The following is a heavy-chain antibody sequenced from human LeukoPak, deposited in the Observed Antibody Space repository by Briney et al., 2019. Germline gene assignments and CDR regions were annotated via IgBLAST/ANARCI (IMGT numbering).Heavy chain of an antibody. CDR3: ARGDIVVVTAIPYAFDI. V-gene: IGHV1-46*01. J-gene: IGHJ3*02. CDR1: GYTFTIYY. Sequence: GASVTVSFKASGYTFTIYYMHWVRQAPGQGLEWMGIINPSGGSTSYAQKFQGRVTMTRDTSTSTVYMELSSLRSEDTAVYYCARGDIVVVTAIPYAFDIWGQGTMVTVSS. D-gene: IGHD2-21*02. CDR2: INPSGGST.